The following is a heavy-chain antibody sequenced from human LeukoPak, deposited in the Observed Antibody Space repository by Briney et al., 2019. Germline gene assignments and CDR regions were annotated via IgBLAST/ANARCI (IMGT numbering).Heavy chain of an antibody. Sequence: SETLSLTCTVSGGSLSSYYWTWTRQPPGKGLEWIGYISYSGTTSYNPSLKSRVTISVDTSKNQFSLKLRSVTAADSAVYYCARENTRNYRANYGMDVWGQGTTVTVSS. CDR3: ARENTRNYRANYGMDV. D-gene: IGHD3-16*02. CDR1: GGSLSSYY. V-gene: IGHV4-59*01. J-gene: IGHJ6*02. CDR2: ISYSGTT.